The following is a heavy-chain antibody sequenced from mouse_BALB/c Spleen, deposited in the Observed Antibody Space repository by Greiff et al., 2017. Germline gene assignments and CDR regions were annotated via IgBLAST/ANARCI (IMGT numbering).Heavy chain of an antibody. CDR1: GDSITSGY. CDR2: ISYSGST. D-gene: IGHD4-1*01. Sequence: EVKVEESGPSLVKPSQTLSLTCSVTGDSITSGYWNWIRKFPGNKLEYMGYISYSGSTYYNPSLKSRISITRDTSKNQYYLQLNSVTTEGTATYYCARWELTRTPYAMDYWGQGTSVTVSS. CDR3: ARWELTRTPYAMDY. J-gene: IGHJ4*01. V-gene: IGHV3-8*02.